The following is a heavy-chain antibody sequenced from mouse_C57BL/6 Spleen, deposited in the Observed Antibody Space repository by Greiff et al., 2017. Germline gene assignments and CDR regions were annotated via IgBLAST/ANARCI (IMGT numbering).Heavy chain of an antibody. CDR3: AREENRGSPYFDY. CDR2: INYDGSST. Sequence: EVKLVESEGGLVQPGSSMKLSCTASGFTFSDYYMAWVRQVPEKGLEWVANINYDGSSTYYLDSLKSRFIISRDNAKNILYLQMSSLKSEDTATYYCAREENRGSPYFDYWGQGTTLTVSS. CDR1: GFTFSDYY. J-gene: IGHJ2*01. V-gene: IGHV5-16*01.